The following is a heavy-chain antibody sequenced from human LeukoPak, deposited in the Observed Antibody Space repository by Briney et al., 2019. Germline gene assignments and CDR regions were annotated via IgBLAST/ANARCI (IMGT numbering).Heavy chain of an antibody. Sequence: GGSLRLSCAASGFYFSIFALHWVRQAPGKGLEWVATISHNAHFTNYADSVKGRFTVSRDNSKNMLHLQMDSLRAKETAVYYCAREMRLPHNEILTDRRAFDIWGQETMVTVSS. CDR3: AREMRLPHNEILTDRRAFDI. D-gene: IGHD3-9*01. CDR2: ISHNAHFT. CDR1: GFYFSIFA. V-gene: IGHV3-30*04. J-gene: IGHJ3*02.